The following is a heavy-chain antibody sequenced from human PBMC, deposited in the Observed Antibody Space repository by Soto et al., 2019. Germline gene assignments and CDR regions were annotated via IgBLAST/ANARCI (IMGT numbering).Heavy chain of an antibody. CDR3: ARGYGSSWWD. D-gene: IGHD6-13*01. CDR2: LHYGGST. J-gene: IGHJ4*02. Sequence: QVQLQESGPGLVKPSETLSLTCTLSGGSISSSYGAWIRQPPGKGLEYIGYLHYGGSTNYNPSLGGRGTISSDPPKNQFVLRLNYVTAADTAVYYCARGYGSSWWDWGQGILVMGSS. CDR1: GGSISSSY. V-gene: IGHV4-59*01.